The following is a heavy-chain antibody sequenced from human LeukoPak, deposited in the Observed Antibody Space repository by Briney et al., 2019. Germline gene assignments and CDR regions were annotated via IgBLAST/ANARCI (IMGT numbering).Heavy chain of an antibody. CDR1: GFTFRYAW. J-gene: IGHJ4*02. Sequence: GGSLRLSCAASGFTFRYAWMTWVRQAPGKGLEWVGRIKSKSDAEITDYAAPVKGRFTISRDESKNTLYLQMNSLKTEDTAVYYCATDPAYCGGDCPAYWGQGTLVTVSS. V-gene: IGHV3-15*01. CDR2: IKSKSDAEIT. D-gene: IGHD2-21*02. CDR3: ATDPAYCGGDCPAY.